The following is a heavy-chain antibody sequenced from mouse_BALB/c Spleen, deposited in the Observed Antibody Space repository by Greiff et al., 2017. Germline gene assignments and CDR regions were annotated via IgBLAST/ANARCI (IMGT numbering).Heavy chain of an antibody. Sequence: EVMLVESGGGLVKPGGSLKLSCAASGFTFSSYTMSWVRQTPEKRLEWVATISSGGGNTYYPDSVKGRFTISRDNAKNNLYLQMSSLRSEDTALYYCARCGGDYDGYFYFDYWGQGTTLTVSS. J-gene: IGHJ2*01. CDR1: GFTFSSYT. CDR3: ARCGGDYDGYFYFDY. V-gene: IGHV5-9*03. D-gene: IGHD2-3*01. CDR2: ISSGGGNT.